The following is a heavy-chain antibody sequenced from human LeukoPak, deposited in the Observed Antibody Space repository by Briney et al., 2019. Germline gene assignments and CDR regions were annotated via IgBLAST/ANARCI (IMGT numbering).Heavy chain of an antibody. J-gene: IGHJ4*02. Sequence: PGGSMRLSWAASGFTFSSYAMRWVRQAPGKVLEWVAVISYDGSNKYYADSVKSRFIISRDNSKNTLYLKMDSLRAEDTAVYYCARDIEAAGTTEISFFDYWGQGTLVTVSS. V-gene: IGHV3-30*04. CDR3: ARDIEAAGTTEISFFDY. D-gene: IGHD6-13*01. CDR1: GFTFSSYA. CDR2: ISYDGSNK.